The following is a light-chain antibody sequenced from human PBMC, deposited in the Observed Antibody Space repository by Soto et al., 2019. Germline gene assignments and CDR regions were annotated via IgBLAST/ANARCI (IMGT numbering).Light chain of an antibody. CDR1: SSDVGRYNA. CDR3: TAYAGSNNYV. Sequence: QSALTQPPSASGSPGPSVTVSCTGTSSDVGRYNAVFRFQQHPGKVPKLMIYEVSKRPSGVPDRFSGSKSGNTASLTVSGLQAEDEADYYCTAYAGSNNYVFGSGTKVTVL. CDR2: EVS. V-gene: IGLV2-8*01. J-gene: IGLJ1*01.